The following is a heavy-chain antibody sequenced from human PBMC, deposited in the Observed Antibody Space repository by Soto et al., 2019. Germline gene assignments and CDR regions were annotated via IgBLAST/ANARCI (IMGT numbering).Heavy chain of an antibody. CDR2: IYYSGST. Sequence: SETLSLTCTVSGGSISSYYWSWIRQPPGKGLEWIGYIYYSGSTNYNPSLKSRVTISVDTSKNQFSLKLSSVTAADTAVYYCARGFSGSRQGYYYGMDVWGQGTTVTVSS. CDR3: ARGFSGSRQGYYYGMDV. D-gene: IGHD1-26*01. CDR1: GGSISSYY. J-gene: IGHJ6*02. V-gene: IGHV4-59*08.